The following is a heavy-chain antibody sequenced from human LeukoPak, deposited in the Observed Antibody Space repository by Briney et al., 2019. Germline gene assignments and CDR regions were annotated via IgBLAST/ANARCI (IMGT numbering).Heavy chain of an antibody. D-gene: IGHD6-19*01. J-gene: IGHJ3*02. CDR2: ISWNSGSI. V-gene: IGHV3-9*01. CDR1: GFTFDDYA. CDR3: AKDILRLGIAVAPGAFDI. Sequence: PGRSLRLSCAASGFTFDDYAMHWVRQAPGKGLEWVSGISWNSGSIGYADSVKGRFTISRDNAKNSLYLQMNSLRAEDTALYYCAKDILRLGIAVAPGAFDIWGQGTMVTVSS.